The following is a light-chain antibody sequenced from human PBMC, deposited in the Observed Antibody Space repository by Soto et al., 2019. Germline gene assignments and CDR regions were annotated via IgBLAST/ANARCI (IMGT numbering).Light chain of an antibody. CDR3: QQYNNWPPIT. Sequence: MVITQYPSTLSVSRWEIATLSCRASQSVSSNLAWYQQKPGQAPRLLIYGASTRATGIPARFSGSGSGTEFTLTISSLQSEDFAVYYCQQYNNWPPITFGQGTRLEIK. CDR2: GAS. V-gene: IGKV3-15*01. J-gene: IGKJ5*01. CDR1: QSVSSN.